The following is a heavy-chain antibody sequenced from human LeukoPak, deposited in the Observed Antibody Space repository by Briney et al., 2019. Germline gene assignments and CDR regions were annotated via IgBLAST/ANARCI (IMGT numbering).Heavy chain of an antibody. J-gene: IGHJ3*02. D-gene: IGHD3-22*01. V-gene: IGHV3-30-3*01. CDR2: ISYDGSNK. Sequence: PGRSLRLSCAASGFAFSTSTMHWVRQAPGKGPEWVSVISYDGSNKYYADSVKGRFTISRDNSKNTLYLQMNSLRAEDTAVYYCARDVDDDTDIWGQGTMVTVSS. CDR1: GFAFSTST. CDR3: ARDVDDDTDI.